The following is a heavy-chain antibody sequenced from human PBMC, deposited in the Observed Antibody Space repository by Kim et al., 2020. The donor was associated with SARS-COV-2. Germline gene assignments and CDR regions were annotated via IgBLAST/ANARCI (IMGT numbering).Heavy chain of an antibody. V-gene: IGHV3-23*01. J-gene: IGHJ4*02. CDR3: TKDAIQRHSIWDYFDY. Sequence: SVKGRFITSRDDSRNMVYLEMNSLRAEDTAIYYCTKDAIQRHSIWDYFDYWGQGTLVTVSS. D-gene: IGHD3-16*01.